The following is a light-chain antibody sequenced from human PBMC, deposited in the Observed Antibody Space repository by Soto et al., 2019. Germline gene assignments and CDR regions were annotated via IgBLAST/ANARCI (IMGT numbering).Light chain of an antibody. Sequence: IQFSHCPSSLSASIGDRVTITCRASQGISSYLAWYQQKPGKAPKLLIYAASTLQSGVPSRFGGSGSGTDFTLTISSLQPEDFATYYCQQLNSYPITFGQGTRLEIK. V-gene: IGKV1-9*01. CDR3: QQLNSYPIT. CDR1: QGISSY. CDR2: AAS. J-gene: IGKJ5*01.